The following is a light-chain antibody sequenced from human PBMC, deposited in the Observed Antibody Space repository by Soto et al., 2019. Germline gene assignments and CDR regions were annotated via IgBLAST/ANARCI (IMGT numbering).Light chain of an antibody. CDR1: QSVSSN. CDR3: QQYNNWPPWT. V-gene: IGKV3-15*01. CDR2: GAS. Sequence: EIVMTQSPATLSVSPGERATLSCRASQSVSSNLAWYQQNPGQAPRLLIYGASTRATGIPARFSGSGSGTXXTXXXXXLQSEDFAVYYCQQYNNWPPWTFGQGTKVEIK. J-gene: IGKJ1*01.